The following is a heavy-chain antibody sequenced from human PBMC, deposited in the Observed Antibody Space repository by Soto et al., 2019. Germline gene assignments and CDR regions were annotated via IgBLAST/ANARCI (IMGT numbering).Heavy chain of an antibody. Sequence: GSGPTLVNPTQTLTLTCTFSGFSLSTSGMCVSWIRQPPGKALEWLALIDWDDDKYYSTSLKTRLTISKDTSKNQVVLTMTNMDPVDTATYYCARNYDSSGYYYGTNFDYWGQGTLVTVSS. CDR1: GFSLSTSGMC. J-gene: IGHJ4*02. CDR2: IDWDDDK. CDR3: ARNYDSSGYYYGTNFDY. D-gene: IGHD3-22*01. V-gene: IGHV2-70*01.